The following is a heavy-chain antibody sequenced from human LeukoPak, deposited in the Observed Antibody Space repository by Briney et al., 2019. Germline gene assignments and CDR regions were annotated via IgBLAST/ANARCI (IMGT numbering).Heavy chain of an antibody. Sequence: RSETLSLTCTVSGGSISSYYWSGIRQPPGKGLEWIGYIYHSGGTNYNPSLKSRVTFSVDTSKSQFSLKLTSVTAADTAVYYCARDRFRGGTLDYWGQGALVTVSS. V-gene: IGHV4-59*01. CDR1: GGSISSYY. D-gene: IGHD3-10*01. CDR2: IYHSGGT. CDR3: ARDRFRGGTLDY. J-gene: IGHJ4*02.